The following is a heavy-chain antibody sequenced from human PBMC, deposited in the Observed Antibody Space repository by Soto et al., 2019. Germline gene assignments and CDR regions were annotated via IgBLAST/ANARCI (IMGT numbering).Heavy chain of an antibody. Sequence: QLHLPESGPGLVKPSETLSLTCTVSGGSISSSSYYWGWIRQPPGTGLEWIGSIYYSGRTYYNPSLKSRVTISVATSKNRFSRKLSSVTAADTAVYYCARHSYYYDSSGYYWGQGTLVTVSS. J-gene: IGHJ4*02. V-gene: IGHV4-39*01. CDR2: IYYSGRT. D-gene: IGHD3-22*01. CDR1: GGSISSSSYY. CDR3: ARHSYYYDSSGYY.